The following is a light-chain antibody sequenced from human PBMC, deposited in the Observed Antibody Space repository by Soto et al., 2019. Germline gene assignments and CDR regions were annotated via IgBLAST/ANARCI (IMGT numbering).Light chain of an antibody. CDR1: SSDIGGYNY. CDR3: ISYAGGDPVFV. Sequence: QSALTQPPSASGSLGQSVTISCTGTSSDIGGYNYVSWYQQHPGKAPKGVIYEVNKRHSGVPDRFSGSKSGNTASLTVSGLQAEDEAHYYCISYAGGDPVFVFGGGTKLTVL. J-gene: IGLJ3*02. V-gene: IGLV2-8*01. CDR2: EVN.